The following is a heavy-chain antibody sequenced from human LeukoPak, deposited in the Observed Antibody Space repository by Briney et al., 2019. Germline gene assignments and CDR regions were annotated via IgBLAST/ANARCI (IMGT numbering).Heavy chain of an antibody. CDR3: ARDRAPVVPAAIRYYYYYMDV. CDR1: GGTFSSYA. Sequence: SVKVSCKASGGTFSSYAISWVRQAPGQGLEWMGGVIPIFGTANYAQKFQGRVTITADESTSTAYMELSSLRSEDTAVYYCARDRAPVVPAAIRYYYYYMDVWGKGTTVTVSS. J-gene: IGHJ6*03. CDR2: VIPIFGTA. V-gene: IGHV1-69*01. D-gene: IGHD2-2*02.